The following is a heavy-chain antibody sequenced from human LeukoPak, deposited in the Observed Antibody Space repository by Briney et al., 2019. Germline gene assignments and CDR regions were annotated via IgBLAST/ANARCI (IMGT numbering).Heavy chain of an antibody. CDR1: GFTFSSYE. J-gene: IGHJ6*02. Sequence: PGGSLRLSCAASGFTFSSYEMNWVRQAPGKGLEWVSYISSSGSTIYYADSVKGRFTISRDNAKNSQYLQMNSLRAEDTAVYYCARRYGGNSGFYYYYGMDVWGQGTTVTVSS. V-gene: IGHV3-48*03. CDR3: ARRYGGNSGFYYYYGMDV. CDR2: ISSSGSTI. D-gene: IGHD4-23*01.